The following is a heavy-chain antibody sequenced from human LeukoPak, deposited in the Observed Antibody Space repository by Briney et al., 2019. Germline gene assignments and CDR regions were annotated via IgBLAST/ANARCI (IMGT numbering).Heavy chain of an antibody. CDR1: GYTFTGYY. V-gene: IGHV1-2*02. Sequence: GASVKVSCKASGYTFTGYYMHWVRQAPGQGLEWMGWINPNSGDTNYAQKFQGRVTMTRDTSISTAYMELSSLRSDDTAVYYCARLRDIRLWGQGTLVTVSS. D-gene: IGHD3-9*01. J-gene: IGHJ4*02. CDR2: INPNSGDT. CDR3: ARLRDIRL.